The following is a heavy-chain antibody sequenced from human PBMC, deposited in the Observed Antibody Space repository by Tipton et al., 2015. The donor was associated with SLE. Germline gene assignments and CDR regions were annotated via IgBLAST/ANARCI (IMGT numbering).Heavy chain of an antibody. CDR1: RGSFSGYY. J-gene: IGHJ3*02. V-gene: IGHV4-34*01. Sequence: TLSLTCAVYRGSFSGYYWSWIRRPPGKGLEWIGETTHSGKTNYNPSLKSRVTISADTSMNHLSLKLNSVTAADTAVYFCAVHSIRDPAFDIWGQGTMVTVSS. CDR3: AVHSIRDPAFDI. D-gene: IGHD2-21*01. CDR2: TTHSGKT.